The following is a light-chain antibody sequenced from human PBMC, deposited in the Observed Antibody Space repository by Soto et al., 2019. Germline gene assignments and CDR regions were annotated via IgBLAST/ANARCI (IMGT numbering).Light chain of an antibody. CDR2: DAS. Sequence: EIVLTQSPATLSLSPGERATLSCRASQSVSSYLAWYQQKPGQAPRLLIYDASNRATGIPARFSGSGSGTDFTLPISSLEPEDFAVYYCQQRSNWPWTFGKGTKV. V-gene: IGKV3-11*01. CDR1: QSVSSY. CDR3: QQRSNWPWT. J-gene: IGKJ1*01.